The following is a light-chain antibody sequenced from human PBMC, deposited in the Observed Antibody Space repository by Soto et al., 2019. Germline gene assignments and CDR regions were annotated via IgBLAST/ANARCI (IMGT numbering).Light chain of an antibody. CDR2: AAS. CDR1: QSISNS. V-gene: IGKV1-39*01. Sequence: DIQLTQSPSSLSASVGDRVTITCRASQSISNSLNWYQQRPGRAPKLLIYAASTLQSGVPSRFSGSGSGTDFTLTISNLQPEDFATYYCQHCYPTPPVTFGQGTRLEIK. CDR3: QHCYPTPPVT. J-gene: IGKJ5*01.